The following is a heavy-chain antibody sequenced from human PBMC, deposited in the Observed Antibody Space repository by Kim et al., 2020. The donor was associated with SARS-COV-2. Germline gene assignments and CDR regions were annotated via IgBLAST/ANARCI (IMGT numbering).Heavy chain of an antibody. CDR3: ARSANWFDP. CDR1: GGSISSSSYY. J-gene: IGHJ5*02. Sequence: SETLSLTCTVSGGSISSSSYYWGWIRQPPGKGLEWIGSIYYSGSTYYNPSLKSRVTISVDTSKNQFSLKLSSVTAADTAVYYCARSANWFDPWGQGTLVTVSS. CDR2: IYYSGST. V-gene: IGHV4-39*01.